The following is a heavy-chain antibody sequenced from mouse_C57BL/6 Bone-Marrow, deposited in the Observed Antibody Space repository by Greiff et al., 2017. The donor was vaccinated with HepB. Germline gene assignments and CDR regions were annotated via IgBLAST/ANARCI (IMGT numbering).Heavy chain of an antibody. Sequence: VQLQQPGAELVKPGASVKLSCKASGYTFTSYWMQWVKQRPGQGLEWIGEIDPSDSYTNYNQKFKGKATLTVDTSSSTAYMQLISLTSEDSAVYYCARGLSYYSYYYAMDYWGQGTSVTVSS. CDR2: IDPSDSYT. CDR3: ARGLSYYSYYYAMDY. J-gene: IGHJ4*01. D-gene: IGHD1-1*01. CDR1: GYTFTSYW. V-gene: IGHV1-50*01.